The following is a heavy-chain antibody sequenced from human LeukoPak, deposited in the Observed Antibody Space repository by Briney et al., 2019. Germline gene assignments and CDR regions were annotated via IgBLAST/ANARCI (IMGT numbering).Heavy chain of an antibody. CDR1: GFIFNNYA. J-gene: IGHJ5*02. V-gene: IGHV3-9*01. CDR3: AKDNRRHYTSGPNPDSHL. CDR2: ISWNSGSI. D-gene: IGHD6-19*01. Sequence: GRSLRLSCAGSGFIFNNYAMHWVRQPPGKGLEWVSGISWNSGSIDYADSVKGRFTISRDNAKNSLYLQMNSLRVEDTAFYYCAKDNRRHYTSGPNPDSHLWGQGALVTVSS.